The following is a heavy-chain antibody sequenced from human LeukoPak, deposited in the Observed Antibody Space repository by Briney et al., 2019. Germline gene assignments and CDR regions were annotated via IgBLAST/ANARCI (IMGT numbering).Heavy chain of an antibody. J-gene: IGHJ4*02. CDR1: GYTFTKFG. CDR3: ARDYPQYRNRGYSGYGTFDY. CDR2: FSAYNGNT. Sequence: ASVKVSCKASGYTFTKFGVSWLRQAPGQGLEWLGWFSAYNGNTNYAQNFQGGVTLTTDTSTSTAHLELTSLRSDDTAVYFCARDYPQYRNRGYSGYGTFDYWGQGTLVTVSS. V-gene: IGHV1-18*01. D-gene: IGHD5-12*01.